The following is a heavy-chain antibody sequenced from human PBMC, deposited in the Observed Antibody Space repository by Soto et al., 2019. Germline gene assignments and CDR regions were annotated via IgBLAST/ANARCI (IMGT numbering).Heavy chain of an antibody. D-gene: IGHD6-6*01. CDR1: GFTFSSYA. CDR3: AKSNRQLVRGYYFDY. Sequence: EVQLLESGGGLVQPGGSLRLSCAASGFTFSSYAMSWVRQAPGKGLEWVSAISGSGGSTYYADSVKGRFTISRDNSKNTLYLQMNSLIAEDTAVYYCAKSNRQLVRGYYFDYWGQVTLVTVSS. J-gene: IGHJ4*02. CDR2: ISGSGGST. V-gene: IGHV3-23*01.